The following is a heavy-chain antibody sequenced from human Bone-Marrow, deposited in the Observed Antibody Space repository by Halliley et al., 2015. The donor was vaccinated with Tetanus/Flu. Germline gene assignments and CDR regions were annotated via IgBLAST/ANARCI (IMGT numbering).Heavy chain of an antibody. CDR3: ARYTASDGDRFDL. J-gene: IGHJ4*02. Sequence: GLVKPSGTLSLTCVVSGGSVTSSNWWSWVRQPPGKGLEWIGDIYHSGPTNYNPSLRSRVTMSIDKSKNQVFLNLISVTAADSAMYFCARYTASDGDRFDLWGQGTLVTVSS. V-gene: IGHV4-4*02. CDR1: GGSVTSSNW. D-gene: IGHD3-10*01. CDR2: IYHSGPT.